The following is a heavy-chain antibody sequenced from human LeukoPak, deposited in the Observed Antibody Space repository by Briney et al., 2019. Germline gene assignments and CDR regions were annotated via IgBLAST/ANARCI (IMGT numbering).Heavy chain of an antibody. D-gene: IGHD2-2*01. V-gene: IGHV3-21*01. CDR1: GFTFSSYS. CDR2: ISSSGSYI. J-gene: IGHJ4*02. CDR3: ARDLSKRTSCYDY. Sequence: TPGGSLRLSCAASGFTFSSYSMNWVRQAPGKGLEWVSSISSSGSYIYYADSVKGRFTISRDNAKNSLYLQMNSLRAEDTAVYYCARDLSKRTSCYDYWGQGTLVTVSS.